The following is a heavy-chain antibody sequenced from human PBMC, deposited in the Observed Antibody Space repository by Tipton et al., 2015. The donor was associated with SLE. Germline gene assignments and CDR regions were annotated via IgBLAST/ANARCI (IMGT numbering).Heavy chain of an antibody. CDR2: INPNTGDT. D-gene: IGHD1-26*01. J-gene: IGHJ4*02. CDR1: GYTFSNYY. CDR3: ARRTESGSFSALDY. Sequence: QLVQSGAEVKKAGASVRVSCKASGYTFSNYYIHWVRQAPGQGLEWMGWINPNTGDTNFAQQFQGRVTMTRDTSISIGYMDLNRLRSDDTAVYYCARRTESGSFSALDYWGPGILVTVSS. V-gene: IGHV1-2*02.